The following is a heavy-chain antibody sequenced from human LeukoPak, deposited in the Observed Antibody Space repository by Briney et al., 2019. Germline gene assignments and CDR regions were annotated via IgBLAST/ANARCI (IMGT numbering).Heavy chain of an antibody. V-gene: IGHV1-8*01. CDR2: MNPNSGNT. CDR1: GYTFTSYD. CDR3: ARGGYSSSWYGPRVMDV. D-gene: IGHD6-13*01. Sequence: EASVKVSCKASGYTFTSYDINWVRQATGQGLEWMGWMNPNSGNTGYAQKFQGRVTMTRNTSISTAYMELSSLRSEDTAVYYCARGGYSSSWYGPRVMDVWGQGTTVTVSS. J-gene: IGHJ6*02.